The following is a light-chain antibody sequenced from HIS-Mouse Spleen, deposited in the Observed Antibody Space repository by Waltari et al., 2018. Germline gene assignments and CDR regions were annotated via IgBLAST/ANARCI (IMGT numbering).Light chain of an antibody. CDR2: SNN. J-gene: IGLJ2*01. CDR1: SSTIGSNT. Sequence: QSVLTQPPSASGTPGQRVTISCSGSSSTIGSNTVNWYQQLPGTAPKPLLYSNNQRPSGVPDRFSGSKSGTSASLAISGLQSEDEADYYCAAWDDSLNGVVFGGGTKLTVL. CDR3: AAWDDSLNGVV. V-gene: IGLV1-44*01.